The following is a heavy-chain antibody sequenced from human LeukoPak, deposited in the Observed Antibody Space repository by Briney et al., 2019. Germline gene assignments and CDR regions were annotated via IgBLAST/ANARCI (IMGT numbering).Heavy chain of an antibody. CDR1: GFTFSSYG. CDR2: ISYDGSNK. CDR3: AKDRTPMTVMGY. V-gene: IGHV3-30*18. J-gene: IGHJ4*02. D-gene: IGHD2-8*01. Sequence: PGRSLRLSCAASGFTFSSYGMLWVRQAPGKGLEWVAVISYDGSNKYYADSVKGRFTISRDNSKNTLYLQMNSLRAEDTAVYYCAKDRTPMTVMGYWGQGTLVTVSS.